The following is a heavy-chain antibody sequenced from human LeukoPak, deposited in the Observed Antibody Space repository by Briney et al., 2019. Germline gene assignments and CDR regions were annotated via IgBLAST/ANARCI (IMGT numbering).Heavy chain of an antibody. Sequence: PSETLSLTCTVSGGSISSYYWSWIRQPPGNGLEWIGYIYYSGSTNYNPSLKSRVNISVDTSKNQFSLKVSSVTAGDTAVYYCAGGGGGDWSNAFDIWGQGTMVSVSS. D-gene: IGHD2-21*02. CDR2: IYYSGST. V-gene: IGHV4-59*01. J-gene: IGHJ3*02. CDR3: AGGGGGDWSNAFDI. CDR1: GGSISSYY.